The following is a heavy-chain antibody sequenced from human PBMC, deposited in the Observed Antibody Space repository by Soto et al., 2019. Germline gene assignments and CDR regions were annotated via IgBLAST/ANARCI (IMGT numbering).Heavy chain of an antibody. CDR2: IIPILGIA. D-gene: IGHD6-19*01. V-gene: IGHV1-69*02. CDR1: GGTFSSYT. CDR3: ARTAVAAEPTAFDI. Sequence: QVQLVQSGAEVKKPGSSVKVSCKASGGTFSSYTISWVRQAPGQGLEWMGRIIPILGIANYAQKFQGRVTITADKSTSTAYMELSSLRTEDTAVYYCARTAVAAEPTAFDIWGQGTMVTVSS. J-gene: IGHJ3*02.